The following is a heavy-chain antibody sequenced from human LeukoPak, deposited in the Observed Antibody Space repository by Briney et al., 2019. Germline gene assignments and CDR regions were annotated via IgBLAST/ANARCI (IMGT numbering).Heavy chain of an antibody. CDR1: GFTFSNYA. V-gene: IGHV3-23*01. J-gene: IGHJ4*02. Sequence: GGSLRLSCAASGFTFSNYAMSWVRQAPGKGLEWVSAISDSGGRTYYADSVKGRFTISRDNSKNTLYLQMNSLRAEDTAVYYCAKRIAVSSYYFDYWGQGTLVTVSS. CDR3: AKRIAVSSYYFDY. D-gene: IGHD2-2*01. CDR2: ISDSGGRT.